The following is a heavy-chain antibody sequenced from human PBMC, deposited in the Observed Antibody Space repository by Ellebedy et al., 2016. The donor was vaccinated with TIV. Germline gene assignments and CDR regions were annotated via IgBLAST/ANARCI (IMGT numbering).Heavy chain of an antibody. V-gene: IGHV3-21*01. CDR3: ARDDSGHVPFDI. J-gene: IGHJ3*02. Sequence: GESLKISXAASGFTFSSYSMNWVRQAPGKGLEWVSSISSSSYIYYADSVKGRFTISRDNAKNSLYLQMNSLRAEDTAVYYCARDDSGHVPFDIWGQGTMVTVSS. CDR1: GFTFSSYS. D-gene: IGHD1-26*01. CDR2: ISSSSYI.